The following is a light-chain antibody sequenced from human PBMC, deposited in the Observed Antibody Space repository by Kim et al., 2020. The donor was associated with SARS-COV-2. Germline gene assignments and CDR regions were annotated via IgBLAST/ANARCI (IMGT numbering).Light chain of an antibody. J-gene: IGLJ2*01. CDR3: CSYVV. V-gene: IGLV2-23*02. Sequence: VSGATGQSITIACTGTSSDVGSYYLVSWYQQHPGKAPKIRIYEVSKRPSGVSNRFSGSKSGNTASLTISGLQAEDEADYYCCSYVVFGGGTQLTVL. CDR1: SSDVGSYYL. CDR2: EVS.